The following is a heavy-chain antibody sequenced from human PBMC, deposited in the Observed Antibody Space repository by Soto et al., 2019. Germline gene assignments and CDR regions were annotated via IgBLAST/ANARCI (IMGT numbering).Heavy chain of an antibody. CDR1: GFTFSSYW. CDR2: IDSDESDT. Sequence: PGGSLRLSCAASGFTFSSYWMHWVRQAPGKGLVWVSRIDSDESDTNYADSVKGRFTISRDNAKNTLYLQMNSLRAEDTAVYYCARDGSGWDYYLDFWGQGALVTGSS. J-gene: IGHJ4*02. CDR3: ARDGSGWDYYLDF. D-gene: IGHD6-19*01. V-gene: IGHV3-74*01.